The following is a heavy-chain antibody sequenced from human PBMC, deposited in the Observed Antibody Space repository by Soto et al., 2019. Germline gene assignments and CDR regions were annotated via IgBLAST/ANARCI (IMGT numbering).Heavy chain of an antibody. Sequence: QVQLQESGPGLVKPSQTLSLTCTVSGGSISSGAYYWSWIRQHPGKGLEWIGYIYYIGGTYYNPSLKSRVTISIDTSKNQFSLRLSSVTAADTAVYYCARDLKACSGGSCDPSGLGYWGQGTLVTVSS. V-gene: IGHV4-31*03. CDR3: ARDLKACSGGSCDPSGLGY. CDR1: GGSISSGAYY. CDR2: IYYIGGT. D-gene: IGHD2-15*01. J-gene: IGHJ4*02.